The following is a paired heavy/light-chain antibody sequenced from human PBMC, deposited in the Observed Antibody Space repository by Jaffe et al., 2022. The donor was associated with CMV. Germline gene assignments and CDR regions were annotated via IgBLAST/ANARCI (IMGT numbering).Light chain of an antibody. CDR1: QSVSSSY. CDR2: GAS. J-gene: IGKJ5*01. V-gene: IGKV3-20*01. Sequence: EIVLTQSPGTLSLSPGERATLSCRASQSVSSSYLAWYQQKPGQAPRLLIYGASSRATGIPDRFSGSGSGTDFTLTISRLEPEDFAVYYCQQYGSSLLITFGQGTRLEIK. CDR3: QQYGSSLLIT.
Heavy chain of an antibody. J-gene: IGHJ3*02. V-gene: IGHV5-51*01. CDR2: IYPGDSDT. CDR3: ARLPTYDSSGYYSFVYFAFDI. CDR1: GYSFTSYW. Sequence: EVQLVQSGAEVKKPGESLKISCKGSGYSFTSYWIGWVRQMPGKGLEWMGIIYPGDSDTRYSPSFQGQVTISADKSISTAYLQWSSLKASDTAMYYCARLPTYDSSGYYSFVYFAFDIWGQGTMVTVSS. D-gene: IGHD3-22*01.